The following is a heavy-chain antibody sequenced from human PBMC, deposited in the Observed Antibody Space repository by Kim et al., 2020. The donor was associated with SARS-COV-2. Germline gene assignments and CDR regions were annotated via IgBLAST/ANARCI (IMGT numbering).Heavy chain of an antibody. D-gene: IGHD1-1*01. J-gene: IGHJ3*02. CDR1: GGSVSSGSYY. V-gene: IGHV4-61*01. Sequence: SETLSLTCTVSGGSVSSGSYYWSWIRQPPGKGLEWIGYIYYSGSTNYNPSLKSRVTISVDTSKNQFSLKLSSVTAADTAVYYCARLSTIQDAFDIWGQGT. CDR3: ARLSTIQDAFDI. CDR2: IYYSGST.